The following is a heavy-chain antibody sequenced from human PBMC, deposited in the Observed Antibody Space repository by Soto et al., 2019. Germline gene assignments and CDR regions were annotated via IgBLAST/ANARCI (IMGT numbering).Heavy chain of an antibody. CDR3: ARVHGFREGDYDPAPVD. CDR2: ISASNGNT. CDR1: GSTFINFG. V-gene: IGHV1-18*01. J-gene: IGHJ4*02. Sequence: QVQLVQSGPEVKKPGASVRVSCKASGSTFINFGFSWVRQAPGQGLAWLGWISASNGNTYYAQKFQGRITLTTHTPTTTAYMDLRTLTSDDTAVYFCARVHGFREGDYDPAPVDWGQGTLVTVSS. D-gene: IGHD4-17*01.